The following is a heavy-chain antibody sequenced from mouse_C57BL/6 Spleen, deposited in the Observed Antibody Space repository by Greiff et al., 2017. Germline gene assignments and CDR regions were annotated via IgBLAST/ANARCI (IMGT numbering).Heavy chain of an antibody. V-gene: IGHV1-53*01. CDR2: INPSNGDT. CDR3: ARSDWDEDFDY. CDR1: GYTFTSYW. D-gene: IGHD4-1*01. Sequence: QVQLQQPGTELVKPGASVKLSCKASGYTFTSYWMHWVKQRPGQGLEWIGNINPSNGDTNYNEKFKSKATLPVDKSSSTAYMQLSSLTSEDSAVYYCARSDWDEDFDYWGQGATLTVSS. J-gene: IGHJ2*01.